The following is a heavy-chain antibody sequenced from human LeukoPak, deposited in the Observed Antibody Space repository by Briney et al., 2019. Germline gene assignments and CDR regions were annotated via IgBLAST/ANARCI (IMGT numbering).Heavy chain of an antibody. CDR2: VAKTGDT. V-gene: IGHV3-13*01. CDR3: ARGADGFNS. Sequence: GGSLRLSCAASGFTFSNYDIHWVRQGTGRGLEWVSAVAKTGDTYYSGSVKGRFTISRENGKNSVHLQMNSLTTGDTAVYFCARGADGFNSWGQGTLVTV. J-gene: IGHJ5*01. CDR1: GFTFSNYD.